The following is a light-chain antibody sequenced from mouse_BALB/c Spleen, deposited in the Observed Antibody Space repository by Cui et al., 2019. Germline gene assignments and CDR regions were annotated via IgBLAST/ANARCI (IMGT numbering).Light chain of an antibody. Sequence: DIQMTQSSSSLSASLGGKVTIPCKASHDNNKYIAWYQHKPGQGPRLLLHYTATLQPGITSRFSGSGSGRGYSFSISNLEPEDIAPYYCLQYDNLLYTFGGGTKLEIK. J-gene: IGKJ2*01. CDR2: YTA. V-gene: IGKV19-93*01. CDR3: LQYDNLLYT. CDR1: HDNNKY.